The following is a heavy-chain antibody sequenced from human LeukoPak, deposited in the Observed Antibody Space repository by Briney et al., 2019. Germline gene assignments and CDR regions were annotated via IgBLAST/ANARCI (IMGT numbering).Heavy chain of an antibody. CDR2: ISYDGSNK. D-gene: IGHD3-22*01. Sequence: PGGSLRLSCAASGFTFSSYAMHWVRQAPGKGLEWVAVISYDGSNKYYADSVKGRFTISRDNSKNTLYLQMNSLRAEDTAVYYCARDGTAYYYDSSGYYGSFSYYYYGMDVWGQGTTVTVSS. CDR1: GFTFSSYA. CDR3: ARDGTAYYYDSSGYYGSFSYYYYGMDV. J-gene: IGHJ6*02. V-gene: IGHV3-30-3*01.